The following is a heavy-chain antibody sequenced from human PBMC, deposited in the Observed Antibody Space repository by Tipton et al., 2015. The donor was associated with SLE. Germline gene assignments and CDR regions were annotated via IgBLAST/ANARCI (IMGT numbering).Heavy chain of an antibody. Sequence: TLSLTCTVSGGSISNYYWSWIRQPPGKGLEWIGYIYYSGSTNYNPSLKSRVTISVDTSKNQFSLKLSSVTAADTAVYYCARSGSYPYYYYYMDVWGKGTTVTVSS. V-gene: IGHV4-59*01. CDR2: IYYSGST. D-gene: IGHD1-26*01. CDR3: ARSGSYPYYYYYMDV. CDR1: GGSISNYY. J-gene: IGHJ6*03.